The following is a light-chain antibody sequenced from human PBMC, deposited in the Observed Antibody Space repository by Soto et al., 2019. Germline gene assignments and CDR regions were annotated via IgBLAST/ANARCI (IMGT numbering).Light chain of an antibody. Sequence: QSALTQPASVSGSPGQSITISCTGTSSDVGSYNFVSWYQQHPGKAPKVMIYEGSKRPSGASNRFSGSKSGNTASLTISGLQAEDEADYYCCSYAGSSTWVFGTGTKVTVL. CDR2: EGS. CDR1: SSDVGSYNF. CDR3: CSYAGSSTWV. V-gene: IGLV2-23*01. J-gene: IGLJ1*01.